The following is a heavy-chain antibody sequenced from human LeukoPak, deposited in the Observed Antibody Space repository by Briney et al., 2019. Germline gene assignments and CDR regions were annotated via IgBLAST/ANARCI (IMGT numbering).Heavy chain of an antibody. J-gene: IGHJ1*01. V-gene: IGHV1-69*05. Sequence: ASVKVSCKASGGTFSSYAISWVRQAPGQGLEWMGWIIPIFGTANYAQKFQGRVTITTDESTNTAYMELNRLRSEAPAVYFCARAHDSSGYYYVGYFQHWGQGTLVTVSS. D-gene: IGHD3-22*01. CDR1: GGTFSSYA. CDR3: ARAHDSSGYYYVGYFQH. CDR2: IIPIFGTA.